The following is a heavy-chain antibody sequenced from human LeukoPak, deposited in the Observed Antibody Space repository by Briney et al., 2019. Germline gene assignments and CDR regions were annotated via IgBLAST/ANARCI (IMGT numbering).Heavy chain of an antibody. CDR2: ISWNSGSI. CDR1: GYTFDDYA. Sequence: GGSLRLSCAVSGYTFDDYAMHWVRQAPGKGLEWVSGISWNSGSIGYADSVKGRFTISRDNAKNSLYLQMNSLRAEDTALYYCAKDISYYYDSSDAFDIWGQGTMVTVSS. D-gene: IGHD3-22*01. J-gene: IGHJ3*02. CDR3: AKDISYYYDSSDAFDI. V-gene: IGHV3-9*01.